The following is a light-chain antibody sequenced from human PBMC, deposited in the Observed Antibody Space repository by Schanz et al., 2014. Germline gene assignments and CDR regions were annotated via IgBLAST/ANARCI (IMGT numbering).Light chain of an antibody. V-gene: IGKV3-11*01. CDR3: QQRSNWPPDS. J-gene: IGKJ3*01. Sequence: EIVLTQSPATLSLSPGERATLSCRASQSVSTFLAWYQQKPGQAPRLLIYGASTRATGIPARFSGSGSGTDFTLTISSLEPEDFAVYYCQQRSNWPPDSFGPGTKVDIK. CDR2: GAS. CDR1: QSVSTF.